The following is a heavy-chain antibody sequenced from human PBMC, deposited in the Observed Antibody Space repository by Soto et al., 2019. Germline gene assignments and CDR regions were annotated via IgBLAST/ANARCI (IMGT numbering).Heavy chain of an antibody. CDR2: IWTEGSRP. CDR3: XXXXXXXXXXTRFDS. V-gene: IGHV3-33*03. J-gene: IGHJ4*02. Sequence: QVQLVESGGGVVHPGRSLGLTCEASGFIFGGYGIHWVRQAPGKGLEWVAVIWTEGSRPYYSDSVKGRFTVYRDNSNXXXXXXXXXXXXXXXXXXXXXXXXXXXXXXTRFDSWGQGTPVTVSS. CDR1: GFIFGGYG.